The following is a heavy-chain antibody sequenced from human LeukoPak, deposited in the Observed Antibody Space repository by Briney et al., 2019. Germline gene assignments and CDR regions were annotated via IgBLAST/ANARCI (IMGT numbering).Heavy chain of an antibody. CDR3: AKRPKRGSK. V-gene: IGHV3-66*02. Sequence: GGSLRLSCAASGFTVTTNYMSWVRQAPGKGLGWVSVIYSGGITYYADSVKGRFTISRDSSKNTLYLQMNSLRVEDTAVYYCAKRPKRGSKWGQGTLVTVSS. CDR1: GFTVTTNY. CDR2: IYSGGIT. J-gene: IGHJ4*02. D-gene: IGHD6-13*01.